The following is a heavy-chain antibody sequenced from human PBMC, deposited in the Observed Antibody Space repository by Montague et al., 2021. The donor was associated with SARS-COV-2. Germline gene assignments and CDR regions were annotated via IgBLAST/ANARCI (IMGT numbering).Heavy chain of an antibody. CDR2: INYSRST. Sequence: TLSLTCTVSGGSISAGYYWTCILQNPGKGLLCIGYINYSRSTNYNPSLKSSLIMSIDTSKHQFSLKVCSVTAADTAAYFCASDIAVADTHYYYYGMDVWGQGTMVTVSS. CDR1: GGSISAGYY. D-gene: IGHD6-19*01. CDR3: ASDIAVADTHYYYYGMDV. V-gene: IGHV4-31*03. J-gene: IGHJ6*02.